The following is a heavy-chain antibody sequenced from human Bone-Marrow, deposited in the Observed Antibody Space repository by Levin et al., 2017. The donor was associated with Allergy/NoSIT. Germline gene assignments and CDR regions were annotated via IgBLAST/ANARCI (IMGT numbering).Heavy chain of an antibody. Sequence: GESLKISCAASGFTFSNFWMSWVRQAPGKGLEWVANIKRDGSEKYYVDSVKGRFTISRDNDENSLYLQMNSLRAEDMAVYYCARTGDPYDSSGYVDYWGQGNLVTVSS. D-gene: IGHD3-22*01. CDR3: ARTGDPYDSSGYVDY. V-gene: IGHV3-7*01. CDR2: IKRDGSEK. CDR1: GFTFSNFW. J-gene: IGHJ4*02.